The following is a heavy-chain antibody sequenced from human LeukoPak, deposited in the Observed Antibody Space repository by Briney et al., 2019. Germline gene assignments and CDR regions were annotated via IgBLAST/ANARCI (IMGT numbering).Heavy chain of an antibody. V-gene: IGHV3-23*01. Sequence: GGSLRLSCGASGLTFSSYGMSWVRQAPGKGLEWVSTITGTGGTTYYADSVKGRFTISRDNSMDTLYLQMNSLRAEDTAVYYCAKRGYYYDSSAYYYFDYWGQGTLVTVSS. CDR3: AKRGYYYDSSAYYYFDY. CDR2: ITGTGGTT. J-gene: IGHJ4*02. CDR1: GLTFSSYG. D-gene: IGHD3-22*01.